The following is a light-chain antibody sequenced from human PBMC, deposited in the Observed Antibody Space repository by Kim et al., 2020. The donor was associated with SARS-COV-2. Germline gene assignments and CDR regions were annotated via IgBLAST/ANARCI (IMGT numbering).Light chain of an antibody. CDR1: TSDFGGYNY. CDR3: SSYTSTSSIV. V-gene: IGLV2-14*01. CDR2: EVS. J-gene: IGLJ1*01. Sequence: QSALTQPASVSGSPGQSITISCTGTTSDFGGYNYVSWYQQHPGKAPKLMIFEVSDRPSGVSNRFSGSKSGNTASLTISGLQVEDEADYYCSSYTSTSSIVFGTGTKVTVL.